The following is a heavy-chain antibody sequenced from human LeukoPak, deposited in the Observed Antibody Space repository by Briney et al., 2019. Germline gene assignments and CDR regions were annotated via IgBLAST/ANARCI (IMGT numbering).Heavy chain of an antibody. J-gene: IGHJ4*02. CDR1: GDSISDSKYF. V-gene: IGHV4-39*07. CDR2: FYSGGST. D-gene: IGHD3-3*01. Sequence: SETLSLTCTVFGDSISDSKYFWDWIRQPPGKGLEWIGNFYSGGSTYYNPSLKSRVAISEDTSGKQFSLRLGSVTAADTAVYFCARVGSGLNLYYFDYWGQGILVTVSS. CDR3: ARVGSGLNLYYFDY.